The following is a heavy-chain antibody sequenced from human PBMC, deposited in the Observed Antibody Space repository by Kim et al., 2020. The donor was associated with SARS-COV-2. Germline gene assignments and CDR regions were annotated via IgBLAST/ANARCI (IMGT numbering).Heavy chain of an antibody. J-gene: IGHJ6*02. Sequence: NYNPSLKSRVTISVDTSKNQFSLKLSSVTAADTAVYYCARAHHYYYGMDVWGQGTTVTVSS. CDR3: ARAHHYYYGMDV. V-gene: IGHV4-59*01.